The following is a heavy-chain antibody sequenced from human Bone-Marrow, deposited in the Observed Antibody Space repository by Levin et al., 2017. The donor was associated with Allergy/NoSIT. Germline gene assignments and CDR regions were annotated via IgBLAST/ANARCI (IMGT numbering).Heavy chain of an antibody. CDR3: ARNEGYCSGGSCYSLNNWFDP. J-gene: IGHJ5*02. Sequence: SQTLSLTCAVYGGSFSGYYWSWIRQPPGKGLEWIGEINHSGSTNYNPSLKSRVTISVDTSKNQFSLKLSSVTAADTAVYYCARNEGYCSGGSCYSLNNWFDPWGQGTLVTVSS. V-gene: IGHV4-34*01. CDR1: GGSFSGYY. CDR2: INHSGST. D-gene: IGHD2-15*01.